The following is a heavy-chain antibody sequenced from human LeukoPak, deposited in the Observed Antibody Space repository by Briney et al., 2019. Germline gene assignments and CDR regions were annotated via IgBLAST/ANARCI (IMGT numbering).Heavy chain of an antibody. CDR2: ISTSGSRI. CDR1: RFTFSTYS. V-gene: IGHV3-48*04. J-gene: IGHJ4*02. Sequence: PGGSLRLSCAASRFTFSTYSMNWVRQTPGRGLEWVSYISTSGSRIDYADSVKGRFTISRDNAKNSLYLQMNSLRAEDTAVYYCARAYGSGSYLEIDYWGQGTLVTVSS. CDR3: ARAYGSGSYLEIDY. D-gene: IGHD3-10*01.